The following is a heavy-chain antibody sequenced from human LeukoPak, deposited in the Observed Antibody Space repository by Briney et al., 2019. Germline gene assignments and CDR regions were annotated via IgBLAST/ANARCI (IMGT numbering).Heavy chain of an antibody. V-gene: IGHV3-23*01. CDR1: GFTFNVYA. D-gene: IGHD1-7*01. J-gene: IGHJ4*02. CDR2: IGGGDT. CDR3: ARDAIPGNSIWDSFAF. Sequence: PGGSLRLSCATSGFTFNVYAMSWVRQAPGKGPEWVASIGGGDTYYADSVTGRFTVSRDDSKSTVSLELSSLRPEDTAVYYCARDAIPGNSIWDSFAFWGQGSLVTVSS.